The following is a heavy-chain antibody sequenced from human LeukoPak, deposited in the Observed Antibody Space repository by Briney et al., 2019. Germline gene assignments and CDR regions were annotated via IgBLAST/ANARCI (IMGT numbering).Heavy chain of an antibody. Sequence: GGSLRLSCAASGFIFSTSTINWVRQAPGKGLEWISYISPSSGSIYYADSVKGRFTISRDNAKNSLYLQMNSLRDEDTAVYYCARAIVGTRAYYFDYWGQGTLVTVSS. D-gene: IGHD1-26*01. CDR2: ISPSSGSI. V-gene: IGHV3-48*02. CDR1: GFIFSTST. CDR3: ARAIVGTRAYYFDY. J-gene: IGHJ4*02.